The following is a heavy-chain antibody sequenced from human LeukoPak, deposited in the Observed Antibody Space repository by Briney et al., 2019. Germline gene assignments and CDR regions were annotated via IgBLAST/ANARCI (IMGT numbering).Heavy chain of an antibody. V-gene: IGHV3-53*01. CDR3: ARVRLDRSERNLDAFEN. D-gene: IGHD1-14*01. J-gene: IGHJ3*02. Sequence: GGSLRLSCAASEFTVSSNYMSWVRQAPGKGLEWVSSIYSGGSTYYADSVKGRFAISRDNSKNMVYLQMNSLRAEDTAVYFCARVRLDRSERNLDAFENWGQGTMVTVSS. CDR2: IYSGGST. CDR1: EFTVSSNY.